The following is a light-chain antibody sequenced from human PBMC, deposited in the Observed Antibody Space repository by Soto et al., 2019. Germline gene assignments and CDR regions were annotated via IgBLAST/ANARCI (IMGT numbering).Light chain of an antibody. CDR1: QSIYINS. J-gene: IGKJ2*01. CDR3: QQYDSSSPT. Sequence: EIVLTQSPGTLSLSPGERATLSCRASQSIYINSLAWYQHKRGQAPRLLIYAATVRATAVPDRFNGSGSGTDFALTIRSLQPDDFATYYCQQYDSSSPTFGQGTKLEIK. V-gene: IGKV3-20*01. CDR2: AAT.